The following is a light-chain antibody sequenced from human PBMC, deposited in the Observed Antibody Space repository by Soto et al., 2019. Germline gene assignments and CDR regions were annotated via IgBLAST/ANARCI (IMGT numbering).Light chain of an antibody. V-gene: IGLV3-1*01. J-gene: IGLJ2*01. Sequence: SYELTQPPSVSVSQGQTASITCSGDKLGDKYACWYQQKPGQSPVLVIYQDSKRPSGIPERFSGSNSGNTATLTISGTQAMDEADYYCQAWDSSSVLFGGGTKLTVL. CDR2: QDS. CDR1: KLGDKY. CDR3: QAWDSSSVL.